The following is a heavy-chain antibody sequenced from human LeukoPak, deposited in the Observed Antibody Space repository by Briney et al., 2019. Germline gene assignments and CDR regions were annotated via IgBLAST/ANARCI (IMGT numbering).Heavy chain of an antibody. CDR3: TGRGSWNYDWFDP. J-gene: IGHJ5*02. CDR1: GGSISSGGYY. D-gene: IGHD1-7*01. CDR2: IYYSGST. Sequence: SQTLSLTCTVSGGSISSGGYYWSWIRQHPGKGLEWIGYIYYSGSTYYNPSLKSRVTISVDTSKNQFSLKLSSVTAADTAVYYCTGRGSWNYDWFDPWGRGTLVTVSS. V-gene: IGHV4-31*03.